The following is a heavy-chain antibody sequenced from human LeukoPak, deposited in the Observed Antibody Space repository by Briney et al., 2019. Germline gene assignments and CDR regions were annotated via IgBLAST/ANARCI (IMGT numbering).Heavy chain of an antibody. D-gene: IGHD3-22*01. CDR2: ISWNSGSI. CDR3: AKDGRYYYDSSGYYYDY. CDR1: GFAFTDYA. V-gene: IGHV3-9*01. J-gene: IGHJ4*02. Sequence: GGSLRLSCAASGFAFTDYAISWVRQAPGKGLEWVSGISWNSGSIGYADSVKGRFTISRDNAKNSLYLQMDSLRAEDTALYYCAKDGRYYYDSSGYYYDYWGQGTLVTVSS.